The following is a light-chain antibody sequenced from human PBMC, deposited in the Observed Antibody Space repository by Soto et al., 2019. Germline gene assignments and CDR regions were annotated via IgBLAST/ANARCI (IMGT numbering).Light chain of an antibody. CDR1: QSISRY. J-gene: IGKJ1*01. CDR3: QQYSNWPRT. V-gene: IGKV3-15*01. CDR2: GAS. Sequence: EIALTQSPGTLSLSPGERTTLSCRASQSISRYLAWYQQKPGQGPRLLIYGASTRATGIPDRFSGSGSGTEFTLTISSLQSEDFAVYYCQQYSNWPRTFGQGTKVDIK.